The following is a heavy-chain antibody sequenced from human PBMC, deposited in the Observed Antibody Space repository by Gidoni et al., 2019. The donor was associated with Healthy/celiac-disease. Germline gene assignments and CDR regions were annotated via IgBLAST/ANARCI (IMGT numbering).Heavy chain of an antibody. J-gene: IGHJ4*02. V-gene: IGHV3-21*01. CDR2: ISSSSSYI. CDR1: GFPFSSYS. Sequence: EVQLVESGGGLVKPGGSLRLSCAASGFPFSSYSMNWVRQAPGKGLEWVSSISSSSSYIYYADSVKGRFTISRDNAKNSLYLQMNSLRAEDTAVYYCAGTYYYDSSGYKFDYWGQGTLVTVSS. D-gene: IGHD3-22*01. CDR3: AGTYYYDSSGYKFDY.